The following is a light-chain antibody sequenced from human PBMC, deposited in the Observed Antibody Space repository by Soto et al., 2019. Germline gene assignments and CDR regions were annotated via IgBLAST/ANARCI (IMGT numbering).Light chain of an antibody. CDR3: QQRGNWPRT. CDR2: DAS. V-gene: IGKV3-11*01. Sequence: ETVLTQSPATLSLSPGEGATLSCRASQSVSSSLAWYQQKPGQPPRLLIYDASNRATGIPARFSGGGSGTDFTLTISSLEPEDFEVYYCQQRGNWPRTFGQGTKV. CDR1: QSVSSS. J-gene: IGKJ1*01.